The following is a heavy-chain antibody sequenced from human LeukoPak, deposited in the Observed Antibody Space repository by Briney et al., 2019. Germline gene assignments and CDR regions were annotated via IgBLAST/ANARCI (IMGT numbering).Heavy chain of an antibody. D-gene: IGHD4-17*01. CDR3: TRDTGTTGEVKFDP. J-gene: IGHJ5*02. CDR2: IYTSGST. Sequence: SETLSLTCTVSGNSFGDYYWSWIRQPAGRGLEWIGRIYTSGSTTYNPSLKSRVTLSVDTSKSQFSLNLMSVTAADTAVYCCTRDTGTTGEVKFDPWGQGTLVTVSS. CDR1: GNSFGDYY. V-gene: IGHV4-4*07.